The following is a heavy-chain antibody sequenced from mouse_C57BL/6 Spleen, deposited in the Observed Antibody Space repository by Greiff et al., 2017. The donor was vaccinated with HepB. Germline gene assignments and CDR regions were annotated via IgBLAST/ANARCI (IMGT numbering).Heavy chain of an antibody. V-gene: IGHV3-6*01. CDR2: ISYDGSN. Sequence: EVHLVESGPGLVKPSQSLSLTCSVTGYSITSGYYWNWIRQFPGNKLEWMGYISYDGSNNYNPSLKNRISITRDTSKNQFFLKLNSVTTEDTATYYCARDHDYYDPYYYAMDYWGQGTSVTVSS. CDR1: GYSITSGYY. D-gene: IGHD2-4*01. CDR3: ARDHDYYDPYYYAMDY. J-gene: IGHJ4*01.